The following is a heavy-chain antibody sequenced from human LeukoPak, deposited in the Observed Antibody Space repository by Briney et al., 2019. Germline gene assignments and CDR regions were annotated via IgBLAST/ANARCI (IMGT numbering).Heavy chain of an antibody. J-gene: IGHJ3*02. CDR3: AREVEMATIGDAFDI. CDR1: GFAFSSYA. CDR2: ISYDGSNK. V-gene: IGHV3-30*04. Sequence: GGSLRLSCAASGFAFSSYAMSWVRQAPGKGLEWVAVISYDGSNKYYADSVKGRFTISRDNSKNTLYLQMNSLRAEDTAVYYCAREVEMATIGDAFDIWGQGTMVTVSS. D-gene: IGHD5-24*01.